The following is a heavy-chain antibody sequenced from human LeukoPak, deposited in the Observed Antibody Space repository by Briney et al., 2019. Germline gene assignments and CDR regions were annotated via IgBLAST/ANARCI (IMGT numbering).Heavy chain of an antibody. J-gene: IGHJ4*02. V-gene: IGHV3-20*04. CDR3: ARAPITSPFYFDY. CDR2: INWSGGST. CDR1: GFDFDAHG. Sequence: PGGSLRLSCTASGFDFDAHGMSWVRQVPGKGLEWVSGINWSGGSTGYAVPLRGRFTISRDNAKNSLYLQMESLRAEDTAFYYCARAPITSPFYFDYWGQGTLVTVSS. D-gene: IGHD2-2*01.